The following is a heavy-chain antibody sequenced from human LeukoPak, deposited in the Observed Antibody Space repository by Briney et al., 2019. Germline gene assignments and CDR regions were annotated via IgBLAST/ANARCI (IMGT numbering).Heavy chain of an antibody. J-gene: IGHJ4*02. Sequence: GGSLRLSCTASGFIFSNYWWQWVRQAPGKGLVGVSLIQSDGSGTTYTDSMRGRFTISRDNAKNTLHLQMNSLTADATAVYYWARDDHGSIDHWGQGTLVTVSS. V-gene: IGHV3-74*03. CDR3: ARDDHGSIDH. CDR2: IQSDGSGT. CDR1: GFIFSNYW. D-gene: IGHD3-10*01.